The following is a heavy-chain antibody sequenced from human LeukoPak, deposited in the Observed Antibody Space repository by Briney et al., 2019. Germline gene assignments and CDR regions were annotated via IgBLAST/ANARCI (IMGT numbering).Heavy chain of an antibody. D-gene: IGHD3-22*01. CDR1: GFTFSSYG. J-gene: IGHJ4*02. V-gene: IGHV3-33*06. CDR2: IWYDGSNK. Sequence: GGSLRLSCAASGFTFSSYGMHWVRQAPGKGLEWVAVIWYDGSNKYYADSVKGRFTISRDNSKNTLYLQMNSLRAEDTAVYYCAKDLSITMIVVALDYWGQGTLVTASS. CDR3: AKDLSITMIVVALDY.